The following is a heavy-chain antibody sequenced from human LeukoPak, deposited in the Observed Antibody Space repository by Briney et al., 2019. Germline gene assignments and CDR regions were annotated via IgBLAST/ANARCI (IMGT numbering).Heavy chain of an antibody. Sequence: GSSVKVSCKASGGTFSSYAISWVRQAPGQGLEWMGGIIPIFGTANYAQKFQGRVTITADESTSTAYMELSSLRSEDTAVYYCAINAYCGGDCYSTALYFDYWGQGTLVTVSS. V-gene: IGHV1-69*01. CDR2: IIPIFGTA. CDR1: GGTFSSYA. J-gene: IGHJ4*02. D-gene: IGHD2-21*01. CDR3: AINAYCGGDCYSTALYFDY.